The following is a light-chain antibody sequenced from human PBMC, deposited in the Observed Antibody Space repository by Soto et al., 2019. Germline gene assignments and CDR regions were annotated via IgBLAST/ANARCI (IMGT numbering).Light chain of an antibody. CDR2: EVS. CDR1: SSDVVGYNF. Sequence: QSVLTQPASVFGSPGQSITFSCTGTSSDVVGYNFVSWYQQHPGKAPKLMIYEVSSRPSGVSNRFSGSKSGNTASLTISGLQPEDEADYYCSSYTTSTTVVFGTGTKLTVL. CDR3: SSYTTSTTVV. J-gene: IGLJ1*01. V-gene: IGLV2-14*03.